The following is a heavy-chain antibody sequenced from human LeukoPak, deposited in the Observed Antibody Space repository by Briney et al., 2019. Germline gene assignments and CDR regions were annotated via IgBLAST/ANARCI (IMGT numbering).Heavy chain of an antibody. D-gene: IGHD2-21*02. CDR3: ARVFSPGIVVVTGGMDV. V-gene: IGHV1-2*02. J-gene: IGHJ6*02. CDR2: INPNSGGT. CDR1: GYTFTGYY. Sequence: AASVKLSCKASGYTFTGYYMHWVRQAPGQGLEWMGWINPNSGGTNYAQKFQGRVTMTRDTSISTAYMELSSLRSDDTAVYYCARVFSPGIVVVTGGMDVWGQGITVTVSS.